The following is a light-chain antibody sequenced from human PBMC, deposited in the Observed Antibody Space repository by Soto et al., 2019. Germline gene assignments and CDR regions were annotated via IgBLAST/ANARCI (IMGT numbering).Light chain of an antibody. V-gene: IGLV2-23*01. Sequence: QSALTQPASVSGSPGQSITISCTGTSSDVGSYNLVSWYQQHPGKAPKLMIYEGSKRPSGVSSRFSGFKSGNTASLPISGLQSGDEADYYCCSYAGSITYVFGTGTKLTVL. CDR3: CSYAGSITYV. J-gene: IGLJ1*01. CDR2: EGS. CDR1: SSDVGSYNL.